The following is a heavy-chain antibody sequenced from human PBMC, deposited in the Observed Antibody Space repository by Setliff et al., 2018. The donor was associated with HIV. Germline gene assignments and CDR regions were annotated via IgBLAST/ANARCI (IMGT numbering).Heavy chain of an antibody. J-gene: IGHJ4*02. CDR2: ISYDGSNK. D-gene: IGHD5-12*01. CDR3: ARGGIGYFNQLDY. Sequence: GGSLRLSCAASGFTFSSYAMHWVRQAPGKGLEWVAVISYDGSNKYYADSVKGRFTISRDNSKNTLYLQMNSLRAEDTAVYYCARGGIGYFNQLDYWGQGAQVTVSS. CDR1: GFTFSSYA. V-gene: IGHV3-30-3*01.